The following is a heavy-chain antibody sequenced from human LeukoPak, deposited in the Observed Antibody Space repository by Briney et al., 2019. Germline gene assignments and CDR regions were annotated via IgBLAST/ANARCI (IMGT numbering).Heavy chain of an antibody. CDR3: ARDLDNYSGSGSYYNGDPLFQH. D-gene: IGHD3-10*01. V-gene: IGHV1-2*02. Sequence: ASVKVSCKASGYTFTGFCIHWARQAPGQGLEWMGWLNPNSGGTNYAQNFQGRVTMTRDTSISTGYMELSRLRSDDTAVYYCARDLDNYSGSGSYYNGDPLFQHWGQGTLVTVSS. J-gene: IGHJ1*01. CDR1: GYTFTGFC. CDR2: LNPNSGGT.